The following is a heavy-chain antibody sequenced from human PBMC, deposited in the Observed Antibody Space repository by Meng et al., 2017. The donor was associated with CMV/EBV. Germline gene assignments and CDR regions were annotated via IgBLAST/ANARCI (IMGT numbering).Heavy chain of an antibody. CDR3: AREMPIAAAGCFDY. CDR2: IYTSGST. CDR1: GGSISSYY. D-gene: IGHD6-13*01. V-gene: IGHV4-4*07. J-gene: IGHJ4*02. Sequence: QVQLPESGPGLVKPSETLSLTCTVSGGSISSYYWSWIRQPAGKGLEWIGRIYTSGSTNYNSSLKSRVTMSVDTSKNQFSLKLSSVTAADTAVYYCAREMPIAAAGCFDYWGQGTLVTVSS.